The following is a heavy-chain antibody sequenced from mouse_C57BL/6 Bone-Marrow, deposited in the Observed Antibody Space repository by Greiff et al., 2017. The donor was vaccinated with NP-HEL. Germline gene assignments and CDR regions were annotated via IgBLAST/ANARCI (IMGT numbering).Heavy chain of an antibody. CDR2: IDPENGDT. J-gene: IGHJ3*01. V-gene: IGHV14-4*01. Sequence: EVQLQQSGAELVRPGASVKLSCTASGFNFKDDYMHWVKQRPEQGLEWIGWIDPENGDTEYASKFQGKATITADTSSNTAYLQLSSLTSEDTAVYYCTQGWFAYWGQGTLVTVSA. CDR3: TQGWFAY. CDR1: GFNFKDDY.